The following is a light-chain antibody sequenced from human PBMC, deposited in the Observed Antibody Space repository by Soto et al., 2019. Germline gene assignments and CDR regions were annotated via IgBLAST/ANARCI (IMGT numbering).Light chain of an antibody. V-gene: IGLV2-23*01. CDR1: SSDVGSYNL. CDR2: EDS. CDR3: CSYAGGYVV. Sequence: QSALTQPASVSGSPGQSITISCTGTSSDVGSYNLVSWYQQYPGKAPKLMIYEDSKRPSGVSNRFSGSKSGNTASLTISGLQAEDEADYYCCSYAGGYVVFGGGTKVTVL. J-gene: IGLJ2*01.